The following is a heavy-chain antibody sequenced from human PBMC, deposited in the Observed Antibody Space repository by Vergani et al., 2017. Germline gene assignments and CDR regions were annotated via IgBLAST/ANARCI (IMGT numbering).Heavy chain of an antibody. CDR2: ISSSSSYI. J-gene: IGHJ4*02. V-gene: IGHV3-21*01. Sequence: EIQVLESGGGLVQPGGSLRLSCAASGFTFSSYAMSWVRQAPGKGLQWVSSISSSSSYIYYADSVKGRFTISRDNAKNSLYLQMNSLRAEDTAVYYCARDRRPYSSGWGFDYWGQGTLVTVSS. D-gene: IGHD6-19*01. CDR1: GFTFSSYA. CDR3: ARDRRPYSSGWGFDY.